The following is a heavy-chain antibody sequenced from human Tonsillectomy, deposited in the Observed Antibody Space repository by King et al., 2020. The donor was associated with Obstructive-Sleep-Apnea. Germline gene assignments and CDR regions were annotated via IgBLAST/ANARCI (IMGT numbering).Heavy chain of an antibody. J-gene: IGHJ2*01. CDR3: ARGGYCGGDCYPPGWYFDL. CDR1: GCSSSSYY. V-gene: IGHV4-59*01. CDR2: ISNSGVT. D-gene: IGHD2-21*02. Sequence: HVQLQESGPGLVKPSETLSLTCTVSGCSSSSYYWSWIRQPPGEGLEWIGYISNSGVTNYNPSLKSRVTIAVDTSKNQFSLKLRSLTAADTAVYYCARGGYCGGDCYPPGWYFDLWGRGTLVTVSS.